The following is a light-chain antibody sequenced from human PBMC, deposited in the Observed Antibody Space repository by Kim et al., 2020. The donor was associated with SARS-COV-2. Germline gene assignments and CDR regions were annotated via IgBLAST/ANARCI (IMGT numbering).Light chain of an antibody. CDR1: QTISTW. V-gene: IGKV1-5*03. CDR2: LAS. Sequence: SASVGDRVTITCRASQTISTWLAWYQQKPGKAPKLLLYLASTLESGVPSRFSGSGSGTEFTLTIDSLQPDDFATDYCQHYIRFPYTFGQGTKLEI. J-gene: IGKJ2*01. CDR3: QHYIRFPYT.